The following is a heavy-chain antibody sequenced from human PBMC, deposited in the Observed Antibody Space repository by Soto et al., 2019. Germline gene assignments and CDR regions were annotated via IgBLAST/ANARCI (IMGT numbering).Heavy chain of an antibody. Sequence: PGGSLRLSCAASGFTFNSYGMHCVRQAPGKGLEWVAVISYDGSNKYYADSVKGRFTISRDNSKNTLYLQMNSLRAEDTAVYYCAKDWMATIYYYYYGMDVWGQGTTVTVSS. CDR3: AKDWMATIYYYYYGMDV. D-gene: IGHD5-12*01. J-gene: IGHJ6*02. CDR2: ISYDGSNK. CDR1: GFTFNSYG. V-gene: IGHV3-30*18.